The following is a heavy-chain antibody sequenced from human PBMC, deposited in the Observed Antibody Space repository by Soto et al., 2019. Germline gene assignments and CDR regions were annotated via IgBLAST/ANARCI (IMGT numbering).Heavy chain of an antibody. J-gene: IGHJ3*02. D-gene: IGHD6-19*01. CDR3: AREKWLVRRNDPFDI. CDR2: INPNGGST. Sequence: ASVKVSCKASGYTYTSYYMHWVRPAPGQGLEWMGIINPNGGSTTYAQKFQGRVTLTRDTSTNTVNMELSSLRSEDTAVYYCAREKWLVRRNDPFDIWGQGTMVTVSS. CDR1: GYTYTSYY. V-gene: IGHV1-46*01.